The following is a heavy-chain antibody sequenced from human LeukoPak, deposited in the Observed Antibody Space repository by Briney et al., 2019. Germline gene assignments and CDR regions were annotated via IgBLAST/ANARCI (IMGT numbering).Heavy chain of an antibody. J-gene: IGHJ4*02. CDR2: ITGSGDTT. CDR3: AKARGYCSGGTCYSGFDY. CDR1: RFTFSGYA. Sequence: GGSLRLSCAASRFTFSGYAMSWVRQAPGKALEWVSTITGSGDTTYYADSVKRRFTISRDNSKNTLYLQMNSLRAEDTAVYYCAKARGYCSGGTCYSGFDYWGQGTLVTVSS. V-gene: IGHV3-23*01. D-gene: IGHD2-15*01.